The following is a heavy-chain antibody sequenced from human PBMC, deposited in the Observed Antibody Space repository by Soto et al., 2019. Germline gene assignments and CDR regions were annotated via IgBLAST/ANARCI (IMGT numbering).Heavy chain of an antibody. J-gene: IGHJ6*02. V-gene: IGHV5-10-1*01. D-gene: IGHD5-12*01. Sequence: GESLKISCKGSGYSFPSYWIGWVRQLPGKGLEWMGRINPSDSYTYYSPSFQGHVTISADKSISTSYLQWSSLNASDTAMYYCARLGDIVATIDDYYYGMDVWGQGTTVTVSS. CDR1: GYSFPSYW. CDR3: ARLGDIVATIDDYYYGMDV. CDR2: INPSDSYT.